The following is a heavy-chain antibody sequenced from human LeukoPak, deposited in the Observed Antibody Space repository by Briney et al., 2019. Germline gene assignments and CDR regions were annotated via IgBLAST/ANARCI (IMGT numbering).Heavy chain of an antibody. D-gene: IGHD3-16*02. Sequence: PSETLSLTCTVSGYSISSGYYWGWIRQPPGKGLEWIGSIYYSGSTYYNPSLKSRVTISVDTSKNQFSLKLSSVTAADTAVYYCARHARLGELSSAFDYWGQGTLVTVSS. CDR3: ARHARLGELSSAFDY. V-gene: IGHV4-38-2*02. J-gene: IGHJ4*02. CDR1: GYSISSGYY. CDR2: IYYSGST.